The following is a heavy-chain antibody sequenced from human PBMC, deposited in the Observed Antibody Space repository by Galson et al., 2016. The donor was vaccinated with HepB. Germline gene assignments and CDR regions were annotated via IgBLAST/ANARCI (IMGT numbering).Heavy chain of an antibody. D-gene: IGHD2-21*02. CDR2: IYHDGGT. CDR3: ARVTCGGGACQDAFDI. J-gene: IGHJ3*02. V-gene: IGHV4-4*02. CDR1: GGSISTDSW. Sequence: SETLSLTCAVSGGSISTDSWWHWVRQPPGQGLEWIGEIYHDGGTNYNPSLKSRLSMSVDKSKNQFSLNLSSVTAADAAVYYCARVTCGGGACQDAFDIWGQGTMVTVSS.